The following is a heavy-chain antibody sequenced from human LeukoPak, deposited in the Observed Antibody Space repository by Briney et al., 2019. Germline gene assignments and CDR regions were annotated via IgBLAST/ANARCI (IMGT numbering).Heavy chain of an antibody. D-gene: IGHD3-22*01. CDR2: IYWDDDK. Sequence: ESGPTLVKPTQTLTLTCTFSGFSLSTSGVGVGWIRQPPGKALEWLALIYWDDDKRYSPSLKSRLTITKDTSKNQVVLTMTNMDPVDTATYYCAHRPGAYYDSSGYYADHFYFDYWGQGTLVTVSS. J-gene: IGHJ4*02. CDR1: GFSLSTSGVG. V-gene: IGHV2-5*02. CDR3: AHRPGAYYDSSGYYADHFYFDY.